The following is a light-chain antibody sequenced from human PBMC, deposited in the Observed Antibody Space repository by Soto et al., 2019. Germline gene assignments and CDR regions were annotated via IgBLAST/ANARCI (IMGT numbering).Light chain of an antibody. CDR1: QSVSSGY. J-gene: IGKJ1*01. CDR2: GAS. V-gene: IGKV3-20*01. Sequence: EIVLTQSPATLSLSPGERATLSCRASQSVSSGYLAWYLQKPGQAPRLLIYGASSRATGIPDRFSGSGSGRDFTLTISRLEPEDFAVYYCQQCGSLPGTFGQGTRVDIK. CDR3: QQCGSLPGT.